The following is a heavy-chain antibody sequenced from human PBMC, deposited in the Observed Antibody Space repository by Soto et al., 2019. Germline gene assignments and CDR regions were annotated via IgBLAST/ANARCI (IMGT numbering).Heavy chain of an antibody. V-gene: IGHV4-34*01. Sequence: SETLSLTCAVYGGSFSAYYWSWIRQPPGKGLEWIGEINHSGSTNYNPSLKSRVTLSVDTSKNQFSLNLTSVTAADTAVYYCARLDLDFWSGVPYYMDVWGKGISVTVSS. CDR3: ARLDLDFWSGVPYYMDV. J-gene: IGHJ6*03. CDR1: GGSFSAYY. CDR2: INHSGST. D-gene: IGHD3-3*01.